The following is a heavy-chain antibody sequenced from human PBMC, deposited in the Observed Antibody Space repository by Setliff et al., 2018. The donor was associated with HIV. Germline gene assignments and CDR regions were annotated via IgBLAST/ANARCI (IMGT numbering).Heavy chain of an antibody. CDR2: IHTSGST. Sequence: PSETLSLTCTVSGGSISSGSYYWSWVRQPAGKGLEWIGRIHTSGSTYYSPFFKSRVSMSIDTSKDQFSLRLKSLTASDTAVYYCARLDTIMLYTDCWGQGTLVTVSS. D-gene: IGHD3-16*01. CDR3: ARLDTIMLYTDC. J-gene: IGHJ4*02. V-gene: IGHV4-61*02. CDR1: GGSISSGSYY.